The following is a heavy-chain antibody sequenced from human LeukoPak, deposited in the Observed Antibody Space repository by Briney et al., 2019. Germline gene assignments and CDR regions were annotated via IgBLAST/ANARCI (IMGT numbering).Heavy chain of an antibody. Sequence: SETLSLTCTVSGGSISSGGYYWSWIRQHPGKGLEWIGYIYYSGSTYYNPSLKSRVTISVDTSKNQFSLKLSSVTAADTAVYYCARDRGWAGYSYGFYYWGQGTLVTVPS. CDR2: IYYSGST. D-gene: IGHD5-18*01. CDR3: ARDRGWAGYSYGFYY. V-gene: IGHV4-31*03. J-gene: IGHJ4*02. CDR1: GGSISSGGYY.